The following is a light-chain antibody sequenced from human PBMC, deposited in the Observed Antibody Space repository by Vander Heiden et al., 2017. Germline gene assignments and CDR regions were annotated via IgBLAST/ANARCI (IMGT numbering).Light chain of an antibody. CDR1: QSVSSY. CDR2: DAS. V-gene: IGKV3-11*01. Sequence: EIVLTQSPATLSLSPGERATLSCRASQSVSSYLAWYQQKPGQAPRLLIYDASNRATGIPARFSGSASGTDFTLTISILAPEDFAVYYCQQRSNWLYTFGQGTKLEIK. J-gene: IGKJ2*01. CDR3: QQRSNWLYT.